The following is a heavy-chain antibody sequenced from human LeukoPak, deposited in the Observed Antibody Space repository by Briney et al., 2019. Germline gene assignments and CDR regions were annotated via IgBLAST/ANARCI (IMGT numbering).Heavy chain of an antibody. CDR3: ARVLGDYGDPEDAFDI. CDR1: GGSISSYY. V-gene: IGHV4-4*07. CDR2: IYTSGST. Sequence: PSETLSLTCTVSGGSISSYYWSWIRQPAGKGLEWIGRIYTSGSTNYNPSLKSRVTMSVDTSKNQFSLKLSSVTAADTAVYYCARVLGDYGDPEDAFDIWGQGTMVTVSS. J-gene: IGHJ3*02. D-gene: IGHD4-17*01.